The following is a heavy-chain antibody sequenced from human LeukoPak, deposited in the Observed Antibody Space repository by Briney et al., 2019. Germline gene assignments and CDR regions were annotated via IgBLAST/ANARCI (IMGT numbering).Heavy chain of an antibody. D-gene: IGHD6-13*01. CDR1: GGTFSSYA. J-gene: IGHJ5*02. CDR3: ARGQLSSSWYYSWFDP. V-gene: IGHV1-69*04. CDR2: ITPILGIA. Sequence: SVKVSCKASGGTFSSYAISWVRQAPGQGLEWMGRITPILGIANYAQKFQGRVTITADKSTSTAYMELSSLRSEDTAVYYCARGQLSSSWYYSWFDPWGQGTLVTVPS.